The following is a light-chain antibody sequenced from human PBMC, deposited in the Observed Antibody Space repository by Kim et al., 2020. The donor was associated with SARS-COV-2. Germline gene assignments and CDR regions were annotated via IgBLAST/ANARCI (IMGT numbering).Light chain of an antibody. CDR2: GNS. J-gene: IGLJ1*01. Sequence: GQGVTMSCTGSSSNIGAGYNVHWYQQLPGTAPKLLIYGNSNRPSGVPDRFSGSKSGTSAYLAITGLQAEDEADYYCQSYDSSLVYVFGTGTKVTVL. V-gene: IGLV1-40*01. CDR1: SSNIGAGYN. CDR3: QSYDSSLVYV.